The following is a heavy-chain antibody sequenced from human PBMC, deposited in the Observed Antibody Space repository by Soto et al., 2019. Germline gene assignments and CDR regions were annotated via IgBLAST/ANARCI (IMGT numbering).Heavy chain of an antibody. CDR2: VTWNSFAT. J-gene: IGHJ2*01. D-gene: IGHD3-16*01. CDR1: GFIFDDHT. CDR3: VKEGGMKYFDF. V-gene: IGHV3-9*01. Sequence: EVQLVESGGGLVQPGRSLRLSCTASGFIFDDHTMHWVRQAPGKGLEWVAGVTWNSFATGYADSVKGRFTISRDNAKNSLYLQMNSVGAEDTAVYFCVKEGGMKYFDFWGRGTVVTVSS.